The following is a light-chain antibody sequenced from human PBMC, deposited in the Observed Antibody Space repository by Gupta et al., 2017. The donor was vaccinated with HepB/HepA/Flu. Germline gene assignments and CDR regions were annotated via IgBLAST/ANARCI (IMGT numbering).Light chain of an antibody. CDR3: QQCGSSAYT. CDR2: GAS. CDR1: QSVSSSY. J-gene: IGKJ2*01. V-gene: IGKV3-20*01. Sequence: EIVLTQSPGPLSLSPGERATLSCRASQSVSSSYLAWYQQKPGQAPRLLIYGASSRATGIPDRFSGSGSGTDFTLTISRLEPEDFAVYYCQQCGSSAYTFGQGTKLEIK.